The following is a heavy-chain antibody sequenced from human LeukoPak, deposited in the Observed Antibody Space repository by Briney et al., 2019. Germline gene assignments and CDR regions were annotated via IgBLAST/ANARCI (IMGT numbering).Heavy chain of an antibody. CDR3: ARRYCSGGSCYSGFDY. D-gene: IGHD2-15*01. CDR2: INQSGST. Sequence: SETLSLTCAVYGGSLSGYWWSWIRQPPGKGLEWIGEINQSGSTKYDPSLKSRVTISVDTSKNQFSLKLSSVTAADTAVYYCARRYCSGGSCYSGFDYWGQGTLVTVSS. V-gene: IGHV4-34*01. J-gene: IGHJ4*02. CDR1: GGSLSGYW.